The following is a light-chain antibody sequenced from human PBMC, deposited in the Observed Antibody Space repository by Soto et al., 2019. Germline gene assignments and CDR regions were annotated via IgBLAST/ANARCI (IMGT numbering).Light chain of an antibody. J-gene: IGLJ1*01. V-gene: IGLV1-40*01. CDR2: GNS. Sequence: QSVLTQPPSVSGAPGQRVTISCTGSSSNIGAGYDVHWYQQLPGTPPKLLIYGNSNRPSGVPDRFSRSKSGTSASLAITGLRAEDEADYYGQSYDRSLSAPVFGTGTKVTVL. CDR3: QSYDRSLSAPV. CDR1: SSNIGAGYD.